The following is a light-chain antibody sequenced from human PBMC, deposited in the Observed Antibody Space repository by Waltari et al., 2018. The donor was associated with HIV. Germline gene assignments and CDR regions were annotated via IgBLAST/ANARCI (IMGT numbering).Light chain of an antibody. Sequence: SSELTQDPAVSVALGQTVRITCHGDSLRSYYASWYQPKPGQAPVLVIYGKNHRPPGIPHPFSCHQLRNKGSMALPGASAEDGAYYYFKSRESRGYHVVFGGGTKLTVL. J-gene: IGLJ2*01. CDR1: SLRSYY. CDR2: GKN. V-gene: IGLV3-19*01. CDR3: KSRESRGYHVV.